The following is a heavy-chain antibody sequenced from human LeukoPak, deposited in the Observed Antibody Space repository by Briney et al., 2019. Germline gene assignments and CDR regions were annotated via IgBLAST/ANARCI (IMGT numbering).Heavy chain of an antibody. CDR2: ISYDGSSE. J-gene: IGHJ6*02. Sequence: PGGSLRLSCEASGFTFNDYIIHWVRQAPGKGLEWVALISYDGSSEYYADSVKGRFTISRDNSKNTLYLQMNSLRVEDTAVYYCARKGGSRFLGRYKYYGLDVWGQGTTVTVS. V-gene: IGHV3-30*04. CDR3: ARKGGSRFLGRYKYYGLDV. CDR1: GFTFNDYI. D-gene: IGHD3-3*01.